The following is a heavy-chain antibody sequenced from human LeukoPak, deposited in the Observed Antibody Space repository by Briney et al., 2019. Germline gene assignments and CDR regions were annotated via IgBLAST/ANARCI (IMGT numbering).Heavy chain of an antibody. CDR1: GFTFTSYA. J-gene: IGHJ6*03. CDR2: ISGSGGST. Sequence: GGSLRLSCAASGFTFTSYAMTWVRQAPGKGLEWVSAISGSGGSTYYADSVKGRFTISRDNAKDSLYLQMNSLRAEDTALYHCAREGYQLLSGTEDYYYYYMDVWGKGTTVTIS. D-gene: IGHD2-2*01. V-gene: IGHV3-23*01. CDR3: AREGYQLLSGTEDYYYYYMDV.